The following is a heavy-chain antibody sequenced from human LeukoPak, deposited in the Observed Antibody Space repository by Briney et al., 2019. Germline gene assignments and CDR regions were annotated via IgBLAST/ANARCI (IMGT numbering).Heavy chain of an antibody. V-gene: IGHV1-46*01. CDR2: INPSGGNT. Sequence: ASVKVSCKASGYTSTSHYMHWVRQAPGQGLEWMGIINPSGGNTNYVQKFQGRVTVTRDTSTSTVYMELSSLRSEDTAVYYCARGLGSSSYYAPWGQGTLVTVSS. CDR1: GYTSTSHY. D-gene: IGHD3-22*01. CDR3: ARGLGSSSYYAP. J-gene: IGHJ5*02.